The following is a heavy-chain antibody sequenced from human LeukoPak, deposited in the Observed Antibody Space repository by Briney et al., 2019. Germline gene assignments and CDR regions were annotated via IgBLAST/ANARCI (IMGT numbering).Heavy chain of an antibody. CDR3: ARRERYRPLDH. CDR1: GFTFSSYE. J-gene: IGHJ4*02. Sequence: GGSLRLSCAASGFTFSSYEMNWVRQAPGKGLEWLSCIDGGGRTIYYADSVKGRFTISRDNAKNSLYLQMDSLRDEDTGLYYCARRERYRPLDHWGQGTLVTVSS. D-gene: IGHD1-1*01. CDR2: IDGGGRTI. V-gene: IGHV3-48*03.